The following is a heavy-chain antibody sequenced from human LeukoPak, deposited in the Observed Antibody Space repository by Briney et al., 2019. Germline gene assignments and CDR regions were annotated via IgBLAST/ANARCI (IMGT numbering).Heavy chain of an antibody. J-gene: IGHJ4*02. D-gene: IGHD3-22*01. Sequence: SVKVSCKASGGTFSSYAISWVRQAPGQGLEWMGGIIPIFGTANYAQKFQGRVTITADESTSTAYMELSSLRSEDTAVYYCASSDTGYDSSGYYYPYLDYWGQGTLVTVSS. V-gene: IGHV1-69*13. CDR2: IIPIFGTA. CDR1: GGTFSSYA. CDR3: ASSDTGYDSSGYYYPYLDY.